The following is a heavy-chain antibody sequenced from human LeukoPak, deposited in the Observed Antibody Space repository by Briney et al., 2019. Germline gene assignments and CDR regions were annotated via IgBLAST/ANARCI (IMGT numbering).Heavy chain of an antibody. J-gene: IGHJ6*03. CDR3: GRRGSSWSDKWYYYMEV. Sequence: PSETLSLTCTVSGCSFSSYYWSWIRQPAGKGLEWIGRIYTSGSTNYNPALKSRVTMTVSTPENQFLLQLRHVIAADTAAFYCGRRGSSWSDKWYYYMEVWGKRTTVTVSS. V-gene: IGHV4-4*07. CDR1: GCSFSSYY. D-gene: IGHD6-13*01. CDR2: IYTSGST.